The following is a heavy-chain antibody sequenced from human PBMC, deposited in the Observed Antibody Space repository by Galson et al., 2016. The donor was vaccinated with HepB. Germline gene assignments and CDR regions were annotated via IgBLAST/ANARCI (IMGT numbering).Heavy chain of an antibody. J-gene: IGHJ5*01. CDR2: VHVGNGNT. CDR3: ARASPSSHDLMTGYYSPIWFDS. CDR1: GFTFRNYV. D-gene: IGHD3-9*01. Sequence: SVKVSCKGSGFTFRNYVIHWVRQAPGQTLEWMGWVHVGNGNTEYSPNFNDRVTITRDTSGSTAYMELSSLRSEDTAVYYCARASPSSHDLMTGYYSPIWFDSWGQGIRVTVSS. V-gene: IGHV1-3*01.